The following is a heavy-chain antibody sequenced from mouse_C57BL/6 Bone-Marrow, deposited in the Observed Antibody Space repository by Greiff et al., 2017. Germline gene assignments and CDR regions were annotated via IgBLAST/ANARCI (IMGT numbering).Heavy chain of an antibody. Sequence: EVQLQESGEGLVKPGGSLKLSCAASGFTFSSYAMSWVRPTPEKRLEGVAYISSGGDYIYYADTVKGRFTISRDNARNTLYLQMSSLKSEDTAMYYCTRAPNWYVDVWGTGTTVTVSS. J-gene: IGHJ1*03. V-gene: IGHV5-9-1*02. CDR2: ISSGGDYI. CDR1: GFTFSSYA. CDR3: TRAPNWYVDV.